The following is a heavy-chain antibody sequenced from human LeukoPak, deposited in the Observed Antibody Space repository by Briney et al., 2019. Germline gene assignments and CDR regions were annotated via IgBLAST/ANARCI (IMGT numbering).Heavy chain of an antibody. Sequence: GGSLRLSCAASGFTFTTYCMSWVRQAPGKGLEWVADIKQDGSEQYYVDSVEGRFTFSRDNTKTSLSLPMNSLRAEDTAVYYCARPLMYYYGSETYFWFDPWGQGTLVTVSS. CDR2: IKQDGSEQ. V-gene: IGHV3-7*01. CDR3: ARPLMYYYGSETYFWFDP. CDR1: GFTFTTYC. D-gene: IGHD3-10*01. J-gene: IGHJ5*02.